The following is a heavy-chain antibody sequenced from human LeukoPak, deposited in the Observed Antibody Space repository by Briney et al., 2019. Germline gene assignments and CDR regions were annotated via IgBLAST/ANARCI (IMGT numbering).Heavy chain of an antibody. CDR3: AAGYSSSWAAFDI. V-gene: IGHV3-21*01. CDR1: GFTFSSYS. CDR2: ISSSSSYI. J-gene: IGHJ3*02. Sequence: GGSLRLCCAASGFTFSSYSMNWVRQAPGKGLEWVSSISSSSSYIYYADSVKGRFTISRDNAKNSLYLQMNSLRAEDTAVYYCAAGYSSSWAAFDIWGQGTMVTVSS. D-gene: IGHD6-13*01.